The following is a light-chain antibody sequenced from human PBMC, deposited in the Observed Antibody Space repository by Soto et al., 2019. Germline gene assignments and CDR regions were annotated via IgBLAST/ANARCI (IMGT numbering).Light chain of an antibody. V-gene: IGKV1-5*03. J-gene: IGKJ4*02. CDR2: KAS. Sequence: IQMTQSPSTLSASVGDRVTITCRASQSISDLLAWYKQKPGEAPKLLLYKASSLQSGDPSRFSGSGAGTQVSLTISSLQPDDSANYYCQQYDNYSPFGGGTKVEIK. CDR1: QSISDL. CDR3: QQYDNYSP.